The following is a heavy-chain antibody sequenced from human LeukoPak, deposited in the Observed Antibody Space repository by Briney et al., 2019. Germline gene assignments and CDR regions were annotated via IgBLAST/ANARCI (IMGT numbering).Heavy chain of an antibody. V-gene: IGHV3-7*01. CDR1: GFTFSNYW. D-gene: IGHD3-10*01. Sequence: PGGSLRLSCAASGFTFSNYWMSWVRQAPGKGLEWVANIKQDGSEKYYVESVKGRFTISRDNAKNSLYLQMNSLRVEDTAVYYCARDSGGSPKLLWSGVHWGQGTLVTVSS. CDR3: ARDSGGSPKLLWSGVH. CDR2: IKQDGSEK. J-gene: IGHJ4*02.